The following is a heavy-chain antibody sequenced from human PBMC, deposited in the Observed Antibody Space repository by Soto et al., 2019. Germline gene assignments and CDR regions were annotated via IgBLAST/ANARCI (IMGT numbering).Heavy chain of an antibody. CDR1: GYTFTGYH. CDR2: INPNSGGT. V-gene: IGHV1-2*04. D-gene: IGHD2-15*01. Sequence: AASVKVSCKASGYTFTGYHIHWVRLAPGQGLEWMGWINPNSGGTNYAQKFQGWVTMTRDTSISTAYMELSRLRSDDTAVYYCARGRYCSGGSCYGEYFQHWGQGTLVTVSS. CDR3: ARGRYCSGGSCYGEYFQH. J-gene: IGHJ1*01.